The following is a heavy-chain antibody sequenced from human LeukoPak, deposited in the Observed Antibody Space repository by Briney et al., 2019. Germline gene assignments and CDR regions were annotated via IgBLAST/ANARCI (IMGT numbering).Heavy chain of an antibody. D-gene: IGHD2-15*01. CDR3: ADLGYCNGGSCFQPWDF. J-gene: IGHJ4*02. Sequence: PGGSLRLSCAASGFTFTNYAMSWVRQAPGKGLEWISNVNGNGRDTFYIDSLRDRLTISRDNYKNTIYLQMNSLRVEDTAIYYCADLGYCNGGSCFQPWDFWGRGTLVTVSS. V-gene: IGHV3-23*01. CDR2: VNGNGRDT. CDR1: GFTFTNYA.